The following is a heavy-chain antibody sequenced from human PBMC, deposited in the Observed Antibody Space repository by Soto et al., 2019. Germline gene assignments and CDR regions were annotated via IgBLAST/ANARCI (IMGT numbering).Heavy chain of an antibody. CDR2: INPNSGDT. D-gene: IGHD1-26*01. V-gene: IGHV1-2*02. CDR3: AKGGAIVAAGTRVYLSNAMDV. Sequence: GASVKVSCKASGYTFTGYYVHWVRQAPGQGLEWMGWINPNSGDTYLAQRFQGRVTMNRDTSIGTAYMELRGLTSDDTAEYYCAKGGAIVAAGTRVYLSNAMDVRGQGTKVPVYS. CDR1: GYTFTGYY. J-gene: IGHJ6*02.